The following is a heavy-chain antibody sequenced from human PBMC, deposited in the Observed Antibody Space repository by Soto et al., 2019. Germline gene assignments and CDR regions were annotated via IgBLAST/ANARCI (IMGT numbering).Heavy chain of an antibody. CDR2: IYSGGYT. J-gene: IGHJ4*02. D-gene: IGHD3-10*01. V-gene: IGHV3-53*01. Sequence: EVQLVESGGGLIQPGGSLRLSCAVSGFTVSNNYMSWVRQAPGKGLEGVSVIYSGGYTAYGDSVKGRFTISRDNSKNTLYLQKNTPRADGRAFYYWAPPAGGGVYWGQGTLVTVSS. CDR3: APPAGGGVY. CDR1: GFTVSNNY.